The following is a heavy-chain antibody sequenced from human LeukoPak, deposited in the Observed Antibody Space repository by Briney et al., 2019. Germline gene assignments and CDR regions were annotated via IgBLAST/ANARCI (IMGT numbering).Heavy chain of an antibody. Sequence: SETLSLTCTVSGDSITDYYWSWIRQPPGKGLEWIGYVYYSGSTNYNPSLKSRVTISVDTSKNQFSLRLSSVTAADTAVYYCARNRGGDCFDYWGQGTLVTVSS. J-gene: IGHJ4*02. CDR3: ARNRGGDCFDY. CDR2: VYYSGST. D-gene: IGHD2/OR15-2a*01. V-gene: IGHV4-59*01. CDR1: GDSITDYY.